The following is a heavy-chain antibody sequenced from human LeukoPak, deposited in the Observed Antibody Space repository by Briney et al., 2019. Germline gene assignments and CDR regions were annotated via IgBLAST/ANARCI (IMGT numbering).Heavy chain of an antibody. Sequence: GTSVKVSCKASGFTFTNSAMQWVRQARGQRLEWIGWIVVGSGNTNYVQKFQERVTITRDMSTSTAYMELSSLRSEDTAVYYCATPRDGDYQNDAFDIWGQGTMFTVSS. D-gene: IGHD4-17*01. CDR2: IVVGSGNT. CDR3: ATPRDGDYQNDAFDI. J-gene: IGHJ3*02. V-gene: IGHV1-58*02. CDR1: GFTFTNSA.